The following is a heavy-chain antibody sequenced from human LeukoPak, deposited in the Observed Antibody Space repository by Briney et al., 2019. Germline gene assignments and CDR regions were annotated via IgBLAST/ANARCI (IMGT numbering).Heavy chain of an antibody. J-gene: IGHJ3*02. CDR1: GFTFADAP. V-gene: IGHV3-43*01. D-gene: IGHD5-24*01. CDR3: AKDVSFRRGHNFDASDI. Sequence: AGGSLRLSCTASGFTFADAPMHWVRQPPGKGREWIALITWGATDSYYADSVKGRFTISRDDSRNTLYLQMNSLRSEDTALYYCAKDVSFRRGHNFDASDIWGLGTMVIVSS. CDR2: ITWGATDS.